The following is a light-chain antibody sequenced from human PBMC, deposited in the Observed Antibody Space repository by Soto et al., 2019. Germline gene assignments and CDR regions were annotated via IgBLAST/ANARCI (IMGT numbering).Light chain of an antibody. CDR3: QKTRDFPLN. CDR1: QSISTW. Sequence: DIQTTTSHSTLSASVVDRVTINCLASQSISTWLAWYQPKPGKAPRLLIYAASSLQNGVPPRFSGTYSGTDFSLTISSLQPGDSATYFCQKTRDFPLNCGGGTKGAIK. V-gene: IGKV1-12*01. CDR2: AAS. J-gene: IGKJ4*01.